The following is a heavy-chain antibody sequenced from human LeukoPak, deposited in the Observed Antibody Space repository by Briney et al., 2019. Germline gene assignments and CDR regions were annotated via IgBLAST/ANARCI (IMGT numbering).Heavy chain of an antibody. CDR1: GYTFTGYY. CDR3: ARDIVVVPAATDAFGI. Sequence: ASAKVSCKASGYTFTGYYMHWVRQAPGQGLEWMGWINPNSGGTNYAQKFQGRVTMTRDTSISTAYMELSRLRSDDTAVYYCARDIVVVPAATDAFGIWGQGTMVTVSS. J-gene: IGHJ3*02. CDR2: INPNSGGT. V-gene: IGHV1-2*02. D-gene: IGHD2-2*01.